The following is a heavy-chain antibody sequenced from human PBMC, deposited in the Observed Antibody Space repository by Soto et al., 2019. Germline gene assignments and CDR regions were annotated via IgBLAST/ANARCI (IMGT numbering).Heavy chain of an antibody. CDR2: IGTAGDT. CDR3: ARESTPRSHNYFDY. D-gene: IGHD2-2*01. Sequence: GGSLRLSCAASGFTFSSYDMHWVRQATGKGLEWVSAIGTAGDTYYPGSVKGRFTISRENAKNSLYLQMNSLRAGDTAVYYCARESTPRSHNYFDYWGQGTLVTVSS. V-gene: IGHV3-13*04. J-gene: IGHJ4*02. CDR1: GFTFSSYD.